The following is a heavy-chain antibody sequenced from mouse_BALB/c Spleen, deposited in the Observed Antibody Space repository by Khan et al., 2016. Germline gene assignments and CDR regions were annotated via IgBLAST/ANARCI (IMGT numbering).Heavy chain of an antibody. V-gene: IGHV1S56*01. CDR3: AREFVY. J-gene: IGHJ3*01. CDR1: GYTFTSYD. Sequence: QVQLQQSGPELVKPGTLVKISCKASGYTFTSYDINWVKQRPGQGLAWFGWIYPGDGTTKYNEKFKGKATLTADKSSRTAYMLLSGLTAETSTVYVCAREFVYWGQGTLVTVSA. CDR2: IYPGDGTT.